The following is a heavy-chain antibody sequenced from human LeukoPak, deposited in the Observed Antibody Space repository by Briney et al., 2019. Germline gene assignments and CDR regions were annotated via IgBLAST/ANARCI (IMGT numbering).Heavy chain of an antibody. D-gene: IGHD2-2*01. V-gene: IGHV1-18*01. J-gene: IGHJ4*02. CDR1: GYTFTSYG. CDR3: ARIGGRWDIVVVPAANV. Sequence: GASVKVSCKASGYTFTSYGISWVRQAPGQGLEWMGWISAYNGNTNYAQKLQGRVTMTTDTSTSTAYMELRSLRSDDTAVYYYARIGGRWDIVVVPAANVWGQGTLVTVSS. CDR2: ISAYNGNT.